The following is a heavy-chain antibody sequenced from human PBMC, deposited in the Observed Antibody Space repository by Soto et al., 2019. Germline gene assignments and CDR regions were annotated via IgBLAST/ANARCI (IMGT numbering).Heavy chain of an antibody. CDR1: GFTFSTYW. J-gene: IGHJ5*02. Sequence: EVQLVESGGDLVQPGGSLRLSCAASGFTFSTYWMHWVRQAPGKGLVWVSRINSDGSSTSYADSVKGRFTISRDNAKNTLYLQMNSRRADDTAVYYCAKAWEVNWFDPWGQGTLVTVSS. D-gene: IGHD1-26*01. CDR3: AKAWEVNWFDP. CDR2: INSDGSST. V-gene: IGHV3-74*01.